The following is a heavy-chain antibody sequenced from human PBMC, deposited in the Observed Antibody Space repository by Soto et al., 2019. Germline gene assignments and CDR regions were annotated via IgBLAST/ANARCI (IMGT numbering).Heavy chain of an antibody. V-gene: IGHV1-18*01. CDR3: ARYATGYSSGWYAGDYYYGMAV. Sequence: QVQLVQSGAEVKKPGASVKVSCQASGYTFTSYGISWVRQAPGQGLEWMGWISAYNGNTNYAQKLQGRVTMTTDTSTSTAYMELRSLRSDDTAVYYCARYATGYSSGWYAGDYYYGMAVWSQGTTVAVSS. CDR1: GYTFTSYG. D-gene: IGHD6-19*01. CDR2: ISAYNGNT. J-gene: IGHJ6*02.